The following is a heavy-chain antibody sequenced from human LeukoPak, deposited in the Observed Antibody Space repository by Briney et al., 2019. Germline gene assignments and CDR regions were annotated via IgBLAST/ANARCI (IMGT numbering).Heavy chain of an antibody. Sequence: GGSLRLSCAASGFTFSSYWMHWVRQAPGKGLVWVSRINSDGSSTSYADSVKGRFTISRDNAKNTLYLQMNSLRAEDTAVYYCARGVAHYYGSGSGTKRVYYFDYWGQGTLVTVSS. D-gene: IGHD3-10*01. J-gene: IGHJ4*02. CDR2: INSDGSST. CDR1: GFTFSSYW. CDR3: ARGVAHYYGSGSGTKRVYYFDY. V-gene: IGHV3-74*01.